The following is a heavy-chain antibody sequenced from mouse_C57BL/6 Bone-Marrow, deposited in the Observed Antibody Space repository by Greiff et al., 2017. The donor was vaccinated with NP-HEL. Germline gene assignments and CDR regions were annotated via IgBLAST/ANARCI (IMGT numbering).Heavy chain of an antibody. V-gene: IGHV1-69*01. CDR2: IDPSDSYT. D-gene: IGHD1-1*01. CDR3: ARGVITTADY. Sequence: QVQLKQPGAELVMPGASVKLSCKASGYTFTSYWMHWVKQRPGQGLEWIGEIDPSDSYTNYNQKFKGKSTLTVDKSSSTAYMQLSSLTSEDSAVYYCARGVITTADYWCRGTTLTVSS. J-gene: IGHJ2*01. CDR1: GYTFTSYW.